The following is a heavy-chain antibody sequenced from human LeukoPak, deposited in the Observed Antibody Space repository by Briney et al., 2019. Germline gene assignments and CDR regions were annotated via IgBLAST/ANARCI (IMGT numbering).Heavy chain of an antibody. CDR3: ARGGMAKLLFDY. Sequence: SETLSLTCSVSAYSISSGYYLGWIRQPPGKGLEWIGSIFHSGNSYYNPSLKSRVTMSVDTSKNQFSLNLSSRKAADTAVYYCARGGMAKLLFDYWGQGTLVTVSS. V-gene: IGHV4-38-2*02. J-gene: IGHJ4*02. CDR2: IFHSGNS. CDR1: AYSISSGYY. D-gene: IGHD5-24*01.